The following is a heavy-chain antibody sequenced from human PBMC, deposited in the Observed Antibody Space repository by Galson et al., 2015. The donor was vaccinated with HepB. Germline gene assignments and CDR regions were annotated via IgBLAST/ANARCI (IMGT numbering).Heavy chain of an antibody. J-gene: IGHJ4*02. V-gene: IGHV1-2*06. CDR3: ARDGSVAYEGDY. CDR1: GYTFTGYY. CDR2: INPNSGGT. Sequence: QSGAEVKKPGASVKASCKASGYTFTGYYIHWVRQAPGQGLEWMGRINPNSGGTDYAQKFQGRVTMTRDTSITTAYMELSRLRSDDTALYYCARDGSVAYEGDYWVQGTLVTVSS. D-gene: IGHD5-12*01.